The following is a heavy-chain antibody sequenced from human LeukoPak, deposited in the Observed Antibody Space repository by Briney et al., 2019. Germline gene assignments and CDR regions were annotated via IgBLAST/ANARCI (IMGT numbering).Heavy chain of an antibody. D-gene: IGHD2-21*01. V-gene: IGHV3-9*01. Sequence: GGSLRLSCAASGFIFDDYAMHWVRQGPGKGLEWVSGISWNSGSIGYADSVKGRFTISRDNAKNSLYLQMSSLRAEDTALYYCARASVGVGDTWFDPWGQGTLVTVSS. J-gene: IGHJ5*02. CDR2: ISWNSGSI. CDR3: ARASVGVGDTWFDP. CDR1: GFIFDDYA.